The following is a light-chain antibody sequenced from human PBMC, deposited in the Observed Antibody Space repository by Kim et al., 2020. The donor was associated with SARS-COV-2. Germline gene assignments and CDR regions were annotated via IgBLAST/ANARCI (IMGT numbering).Light chain of an antibody. Sequence: GKTVTISCTRSGGSIASNYVQWYQQRPGSAPTTVIYEDNQRPSGVPDRFSGSIDSSSSSASLTISGLKTEDEADYYCQSYDTNIWVFGGGTRLTVL. V-gene: IGLV6-57*03. CDR3: QSYDTNIWV. CDR1: GGSIASNY. CDR2: EDN. J-gene: IGLJ3*02.